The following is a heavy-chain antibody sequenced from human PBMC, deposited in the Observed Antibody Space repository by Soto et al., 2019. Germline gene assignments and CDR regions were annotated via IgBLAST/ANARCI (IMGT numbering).Heavy chain of an antibody. Sequence: ASVKVSCKASGYTFTSYAMHWVRQAPGQRLEWMGWVNAGDGNTRYSQKFQGRVTITRDTSANTAYMELSSLTSEDTAMYYCAAPKGVFDYWGQGTLVTVSS. J-gene: IGHJ4*02. V-gene: IGHV1-3*01. CDR1: GYTFTSYA. CDR2: VNAGDGNT. D-gene: IGHD2-8*01. CDR3: AAPKGVFDY.